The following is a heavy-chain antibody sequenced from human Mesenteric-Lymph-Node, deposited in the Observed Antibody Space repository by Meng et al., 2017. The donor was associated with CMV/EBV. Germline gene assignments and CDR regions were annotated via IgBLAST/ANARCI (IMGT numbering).Heavy chain of an antibody. CDR1: GFTFSSYA. J-gene: IGHJ4*02. V-gene: IGHV3-23*01. D-gene: IGHD4-11*01. CDR3: ASGMGTVTGSRKPIDY. CDR2: ISGSGGST. Sequence: GGSLRLSCAASGFTFSSYAMSWVRQAPGKGLEWVSAISGSGGSTYYADSVKGRFTISRDNAKNSLYLQMNRLRAEDTAVYYCASGMGTVTGSRKPIDYWGQGTLVTVSS.